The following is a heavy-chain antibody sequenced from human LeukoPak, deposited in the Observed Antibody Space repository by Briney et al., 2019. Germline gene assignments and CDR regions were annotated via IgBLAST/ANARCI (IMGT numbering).Heavy chain of an antibody. D-gene: IGHD3-3*01. Sequence: SVKVSCKASGGTFSTYYAISWVRQAPGQGLEWMGRIIPIAGTANYAQKFQGRVTMTADESTSTAYMELSSLRSEDTAVYYCAREAGDYDFWSGYPNWFDPWGQGTLVTVSS. CDR3: AREAGDYDFWSGYPNWFDP. CDR2: IIPIAGTA. V-gene: IGHV1-69*11. J-gene: IGHJ5*02. CDR1: GGTFSTYYA.